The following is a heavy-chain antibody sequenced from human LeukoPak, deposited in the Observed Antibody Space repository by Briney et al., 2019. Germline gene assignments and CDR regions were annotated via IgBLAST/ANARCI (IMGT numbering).Heavy chain of an antibody. Sequence: GGSLRLSCAASGFTFSTYAMNWVRQAPGKGLEWVSVIVGGGGGTHYADSVRGRFTISRDNGKNTLYLQMNSLRAEDTAVYYCAKDRIPDGKYSIDFWGQGTLVTVSS. CDR1: GFTFSTYA. CDR2: IVGGGGGT. J-gene: IGHJ4*02. D-gene: IGHD5-24*01. CDR3: AKDRIPDGKYSIDF. V-gene: IGHV3-23*01.